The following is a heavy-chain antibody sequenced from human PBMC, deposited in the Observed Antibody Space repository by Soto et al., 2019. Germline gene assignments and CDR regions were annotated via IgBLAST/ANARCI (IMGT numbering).Heavy chain of an antibody. CDR1: GGSISSSSYY. J-gene: IGHJ6*03. V-gene: IGHV4-39*01. CDR2: IYYSGRT. Sequence: SETLSLTCTVSGGSISSSSYYWGWIRQPPGKGLEWIGSIYYSGRTYYNPSLKSRVTISVDTSKNQFSLKLSSVTATDTAVFYCARQGGYYHSYYMAVGAKGPTLTVSS. CDR3: ARQGGYYHSYYMAV.